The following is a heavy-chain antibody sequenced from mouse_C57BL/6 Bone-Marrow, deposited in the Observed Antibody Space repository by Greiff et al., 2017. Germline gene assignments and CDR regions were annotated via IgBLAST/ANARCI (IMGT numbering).Heavy chain of an antibody. V-gene: IGHV1-54*01. Sequence: QVQLQQSGAELVRPGTSVKVSCKASGYAFTNYLIEWVKQRPGQGLEWIGVINPGSGGTNYNEKFKGKATLTADKSSSTAYVQLSSLTSEDSAVYFCALTGHWYFDVWGTGTTVTVSS. J-gene: IGHJ1*03. CDR1: GYAFTNYL. CDR3: ALTGHWYFDV. CDR2: INPGSGGT. D-gene: IGHD4-1*01.